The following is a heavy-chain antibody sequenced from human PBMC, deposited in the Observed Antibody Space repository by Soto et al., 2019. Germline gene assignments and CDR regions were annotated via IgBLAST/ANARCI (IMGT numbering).Heavy chain of an antibody. V-gene: IGHV4-39*01. Sequence: PSETLSLTCTVSGGSISSSSYYWGWIRQPPGKGLEWIGSIYYSGSTYYNPSLKSRVTISVDTSKNQFSLKLSSVTAADTAVYYCARLGKDSSSLFYSYYATDVWGQGTTVTVSS. J-gene: IGHJ6*02. CDR2: IYYSGST. CDR3: ARLGKDSSSLFYSYYATDV. D-gene: IGHD6-13*01. CDR1: GGSISSSSYY.